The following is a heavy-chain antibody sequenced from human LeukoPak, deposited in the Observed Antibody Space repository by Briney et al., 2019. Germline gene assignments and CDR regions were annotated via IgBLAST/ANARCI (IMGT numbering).Heavy chain of an antibody. CDR1: GYTFTNYA. Sequence: ASLKVSCKASGYTFTNYAMHWVRQTPGQRLEWLGWHNAGNGRAEPSQDLQGRVTITRDTSASTSYMELSSLRSEDMAVYYCVRGRDRSASLFDYWGQGTLVTVST. J-gene: IGHJ4*02. CDR2: HNAGNGRA. V-gene: IGHV1-3*02. D-gene: IGHD3-22*01. CDR3: VRGRDRSASLFDY.